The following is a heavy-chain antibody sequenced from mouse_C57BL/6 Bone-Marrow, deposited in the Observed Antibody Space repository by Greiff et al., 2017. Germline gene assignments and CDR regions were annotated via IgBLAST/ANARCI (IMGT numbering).Heavy chain of an antibody. CDR2: IDPEDGEP. V-gene: IGHV14-2*01. CDR3: TRSLIYYGTNY. J-gene: IGHJ2*01. CDR1: GFNIKDYY. D-gene: IGHD1-1*01. Sequence: EVQLQQSGAELVKPGASVKLSCTASGFNIKDYYIHWVKQRTEQGLEWIGRIDPEDGEPTYAPKFQDKATITADTSSNTAYLQLSSLTAEDTSVYYCTRSLIYYGTNYWGQGTTLTVSS.